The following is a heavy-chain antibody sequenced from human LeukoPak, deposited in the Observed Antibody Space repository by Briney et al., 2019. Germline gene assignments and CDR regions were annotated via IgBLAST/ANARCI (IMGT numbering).Heavy chain of an antibody. J-gene: IGHJ5*02. CDR2: VDPEGGET. Sequence: ISCKVSGYTFTDYYMHWVQQAPGKGLEGMGLVDPEGGETIYAEKFQGRVTITADTSTDTAYMELSSLRSEDTAVYYCARTTVVNGNWFDPWGQGTLVTVSS. V-gene: IGHV1-69-2*01. CDR1: GYTFTDYY. D-gene: IGHD4-23*01. CDR3: ARTTVVNGNWFDP.